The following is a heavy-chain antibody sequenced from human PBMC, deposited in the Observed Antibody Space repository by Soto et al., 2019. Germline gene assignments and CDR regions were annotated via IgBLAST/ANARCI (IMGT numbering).Heavy chain of an antibody. CDR1: GFTFSSYG. CDR2: IWYDGSNK. J-gene: IGHJ4*02. CDR3: ARGYYYDSSGYGPYYFDY. D-gene: IGHD3-22*01. V-gene: IGHV3-33*01. Sequence: QVQLVESGGGVVQPGRSLRLSCAASGFTFSSYGMHWVRQAPGKGLEWVAVIWYDGSNKYYADSVKGRFTISRDNSKNTLYLQMNSLRAEDTAVYYCARGYYYDSSGYGPYYFDYWGQGTLVTVSS.